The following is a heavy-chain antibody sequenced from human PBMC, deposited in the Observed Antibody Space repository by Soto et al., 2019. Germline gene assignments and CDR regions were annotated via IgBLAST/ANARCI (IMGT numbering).Heavy chain of an antibody. CDR2: FDPEDGET. D-gene: IGHD1-26*01. CDR3: ATSVNFPIVGDTNSGGYYFDY. Sequence: ASVKVSCKVSGYTLTELSMHWVRQAPGKGLEWMGGFDPEDGETIYAQKFQGRVTMTEDTSTDTAYMELSSLRSEDTAVYYCATSVNFPIVGDTNSGGYYFDYWGQGSLVTVSS. CDR1: GYTLTELS. V-gene: IGHV1-24*01. J-gene: IGHJ4*02.